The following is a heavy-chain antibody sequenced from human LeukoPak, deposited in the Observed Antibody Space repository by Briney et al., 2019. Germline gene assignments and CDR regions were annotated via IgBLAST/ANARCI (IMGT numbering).Heavy chain of an antibody. CDR3: ARDAGNWFDP. J-gene: IGHJ5*02. Sequence: GRSLRLSCAASGFTFSNYGMLWVRQAPGKGLEWVAVIWYDGSNKNYADSVKGRFTISRDNSKNTVYLQMNGLRAEDTAVYYCARDAGNWFDPWGQGNLVTVSS. V-gene: IGHV3-33*01. CDR1: GFTFSNYG. CDR2: IWYDGSNK.